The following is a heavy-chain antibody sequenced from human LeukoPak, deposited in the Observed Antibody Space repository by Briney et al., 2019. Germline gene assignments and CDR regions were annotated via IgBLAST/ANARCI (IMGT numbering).Heavy chain of an antibody. CDR3: ARVPHRLAPTPPDY. CDR1: GFTFSSYA. Sequence: GGSLRLSCAASGFTFSSYAMSWVRQDPGKRLEWVSAISGSGGSTYYADSVKGRFTISRDNAKNSLYLQMNSLRAEDTAVYYCARVPHRLAPTPPDYWGQGTLVTVSS. J-gene: IGHJ4*02. V-gene: IGHV3-23*01. D-gene: IGHD2-15*01. CDR2: ISGSGGST.